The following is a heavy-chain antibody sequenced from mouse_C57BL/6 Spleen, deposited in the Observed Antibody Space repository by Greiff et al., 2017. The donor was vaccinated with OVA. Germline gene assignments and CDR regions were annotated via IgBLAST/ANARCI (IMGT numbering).Heavy chain of an antibody. CDR2: ISYDGSN. D-gene: IGHD2-5*01. CDR3: ARGGDYSNVPYMDY. V-gene: IGHV3-6*01. J-gene: IGHJ4*01. Sequence: EVQLQESGPGLVKPSQSLSLTCSVTGYSITSGYYWNWIRQFPGNKLEWMGYISYDGSNNYNPSLKNRISITRDTSKNQFFLKLNSVTTEDTATYYCARGGDYSNVPYMDYWGQGTSVTVSS. CDR1: GYSITSGYY.